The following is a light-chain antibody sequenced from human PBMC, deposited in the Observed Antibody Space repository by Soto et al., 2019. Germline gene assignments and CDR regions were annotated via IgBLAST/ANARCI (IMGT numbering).Light chain of an antibody. CDR2: KAS. Sequence: DIQMTQSPSTLSASVGDRVTITCRASQSISNWVAWYQQKPGKAPKLLIYKASSLQSGVPSRFSGSGSGTEFTLTISSLQPDDFATYYCQQYNSLFGQGTKVEIK. J-gene: IGKJ1*01. CDR1: QSISNW. CDR3: QQYNSL. V-gene: IGKV1-5*03.